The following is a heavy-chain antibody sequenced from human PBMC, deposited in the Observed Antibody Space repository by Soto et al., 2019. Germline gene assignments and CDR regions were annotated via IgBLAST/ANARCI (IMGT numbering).Heavy chain of an antibody. Sequence: QVQLQESGPGLMKPSQTLSLTCTVSGDSISSVYNYWSWIRQPPGEGLEWIGFISYSGTTSYSPSLKSRLAISLDTSKNQSSLSLTSVTAADTAVYYCARGRGYSYGLDPWGQGTLVTVSS. V-gene: IGHV4-30-4*01. CDR3: ARGRGYSYGLDP. CDR2: ISYSGTT. CDR1: GDSISSVYNY. J-gene: IGHJ5*02. D-gene: IGHD5-12*01.